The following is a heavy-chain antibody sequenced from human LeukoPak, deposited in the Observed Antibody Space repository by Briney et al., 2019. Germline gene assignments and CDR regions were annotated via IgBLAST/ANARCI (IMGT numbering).Heavy chain of an antibody. CDR2: IKEDGTQK. V-gene: IGHV3-7*01. Sequence: GGSLRLSCAASGFTFNKSWMSWVRQAPGEGPEWVANIKEDGTQKYYVDSVRGRFTISRDNAENSLYLQMNSLRDEDTAVYYCAKTGERDYWGRGTLVTVSS. J-gene: IGHJ4*02. CDR3: AKTGERDY. D-gene: IGHD7-27*01. CDR1: GFTFNKSW.